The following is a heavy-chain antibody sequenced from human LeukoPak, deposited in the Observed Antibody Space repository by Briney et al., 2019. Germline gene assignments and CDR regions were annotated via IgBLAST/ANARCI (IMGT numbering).Heavy chain of an antibody. D-gene: IGHD3-10*01. CDR1: RFTFSSYA. CDR3: AKRVPYGSGTTKDLDRTSYYYYYYGMDV. CDR2: ISYDGSNK. J-gene: IGHJ6*02. V-gene: IGHV3-30*04. Sequence: PGGSLRLSCAASRFTFSSYAMHWVRQAPGKGLEWVAVISYDGSNKYYAESVKGRFTISRDNSKNTLYLQMNSLRAEDTAVYYCAKRVPYGSGTTKDLDRTSYYYYYYGMDVWGQGTTVTVSS.